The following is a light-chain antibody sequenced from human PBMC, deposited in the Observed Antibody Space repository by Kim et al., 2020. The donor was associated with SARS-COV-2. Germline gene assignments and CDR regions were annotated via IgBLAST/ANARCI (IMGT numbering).Light chain of an antibody. Sequence: TPKEEATIPCRASQSIVSSLHWYQQKPDQSPKLLIKYASQSISGVPSRFSGSGSGTDFTLTINSLEAEDAATYYCHQSSSLPQTFGQGTKVDIK. J-gene: IGKJ1*01. CDR2: YAS. CDR1: QSIVSS. V-gene: IGKV6-21*02. CDR3: HQSSSLPQT.